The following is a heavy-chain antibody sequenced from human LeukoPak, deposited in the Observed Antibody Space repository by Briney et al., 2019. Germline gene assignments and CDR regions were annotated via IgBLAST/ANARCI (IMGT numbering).Heavy chain of an antibody. D-gene: IGHD5-18*01. J-gene: IGHJ4*02. V-gene: IGHV4-59*08. Sequence: SETLSLTCNVSGGSISRYYWSWIRQPPGKGLEWIGYIYYSGSTNYNPSLKSRVSISVDTAKNQFSLRLSSVTAADTAVYYCARTDTAMASGYWGQGTLVTVSS. CDR2: IYYSGST. CDR3: ARTDTAMASGY. CDR1: GGSISRYY.